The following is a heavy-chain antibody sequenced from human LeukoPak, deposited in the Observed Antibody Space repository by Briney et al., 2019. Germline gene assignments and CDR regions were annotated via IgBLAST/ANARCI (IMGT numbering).Heavy chain of an antibody. V-gene: IGHV1-2*04. Sequence: ASVTVSCKASGYTFTGYYMHCVRQAPGQGLEWMGWINPNSGGTNYAQKFQGCVTMTRDTSISTAYMELSRLRSDDTAVYYCAVGPPGNAFDIWGQGTMVTVSS. CDR2: INPNSGGT. CDR3: AVGPPGNAFDI. CDR1: GYTFTGYY. D-gene: IGHD1-26*01. J-gene: IGHJ3*02.